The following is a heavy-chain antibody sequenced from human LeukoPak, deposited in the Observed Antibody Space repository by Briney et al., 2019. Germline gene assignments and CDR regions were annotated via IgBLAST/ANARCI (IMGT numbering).Heavy chain of an antibody. CDR3: ARASNYYYGSGSYYFDY. J-gene: IGHJ4*02. CDR2: ISGSGGST. V-gene: IGHV3-23*01. D-gene: IGHD3-10*01. CDR1: GFTFSSYA. Sequence: GGSLRFSCAASGFTFSSYAMSWVRQAPGKGLEWVSAISGSGGSTYYADSVKGRFTISRDNSKNTLYLQMNSLRAEDTAVYYCARASNYYYGSGSYYFDYWGQGTLVTVSS.